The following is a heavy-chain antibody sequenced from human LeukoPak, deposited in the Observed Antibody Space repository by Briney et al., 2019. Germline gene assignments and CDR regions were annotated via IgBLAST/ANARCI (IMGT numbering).Heavy chain of an antibody. CDR2: IWYDGSNK. CDR1: GFTFSRYG. J-gene: IGHJ4*02. CDR3: AKGGGPSGWYGPRNFDS. D-gene: IGHD6-19*01. Sequence: GGSLRLSRAASGFTFSRYGMHWVRQAPGKGLEWVAVIWYDGSNKSYADSVKGRFTISRDNSKNTLYLQMNSLRAEDTAVYYCAKGGGPSGWYGPRNFDSWGQGTLVTVSS. V-gene: IGHV3-33*06.